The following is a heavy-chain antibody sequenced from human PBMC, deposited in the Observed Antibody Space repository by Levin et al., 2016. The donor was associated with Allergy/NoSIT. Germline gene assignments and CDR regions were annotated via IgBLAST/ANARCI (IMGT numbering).Heavy chain of an antibody. CDR3: ARDVKFSTGMDV. J-gene: IGHJ6*02. V-gene: IGHV3-66*01. Sequence: GESLKISCAASGFTVSNSHMSWVRQAPGKGLEWVSVIYVGATTLSADSVKGRFTISRDNSKNTVYLQMNSLRVEDTGVYYCARDVKFSTGMDVWGQGTTVTVSS. CDR1: GFTVSNSH. CDR2: IYVGATT.